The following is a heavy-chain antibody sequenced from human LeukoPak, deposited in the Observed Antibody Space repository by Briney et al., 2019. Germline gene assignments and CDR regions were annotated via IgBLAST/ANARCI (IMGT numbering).Heavy chain of an antibody. Sequence: PSETLSLTCSVSGGSISSSSYYWGWIRQPPGKGLEWIGSIYYSGSTNYNPSLKSRVAISVDTSKTLFSLKLSSVTAADTAVYYCARHRIAPADDAFDIWGRGTMVTVSS. CDR3: ARHRIAPADDAFDI. V-gene: IGHV4-39*01. CDR1: GGSISSSSYY. D-gene: IGHD6-13*01. CDR2: IYYSGST. J-gene: IGHJ3*02.